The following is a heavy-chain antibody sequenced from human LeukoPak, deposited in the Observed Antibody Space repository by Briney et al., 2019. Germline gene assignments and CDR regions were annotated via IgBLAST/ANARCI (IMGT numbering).Heavy chain of an antibody. J-gene: IGHJ6*03. CDR3: GGRPPGYYYYMDV. D-gene: IGHD3-10*01. CDR1: GGSISSYY. Sequence: PSETLSLTCTVSGGSISSYYWSWIRQPPGKGLEWIGYVYCSGSTIYYAAPKSGVIISVEKSKKQFSLKQSSLPAADTAVDYYGGRPPGYYYYMDVWGKGTTDTVSS. V-gene: IGHV4-59*01. CDR2: VYCSGST.